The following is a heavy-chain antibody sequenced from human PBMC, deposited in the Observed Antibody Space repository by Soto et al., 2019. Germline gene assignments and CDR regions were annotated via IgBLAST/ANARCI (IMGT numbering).Heavy chain of an antibody. CDR3: ARQKGSASFGDTFDY. CDR2: ISHSGSA. J-gene: IGHJ4*01. D-gene: IGHD4-17*01. Sequence: QLQLQESGPRLVKPSETLSLTCTVSGGSIRSRGYYWGWIRQPPGKGLEWIASISHSGSAFYTPSLKSRVTISSDPSENQFSRTLDSVTAADTAVYYWARQKGSASFGDTFDYWVHGTLGIVSS. CDR1: GGSIRSRGYY. V-gene: IGHV4-39*01.